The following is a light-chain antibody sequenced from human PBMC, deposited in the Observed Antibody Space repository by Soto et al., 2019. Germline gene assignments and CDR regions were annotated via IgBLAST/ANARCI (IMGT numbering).Light chain of an antibody. CDR1: SSNIGSNT. V-gene: IGLV1-44*01. CDR3: AVWDDSLNGYV. Sequence: QSVLTQPPSASGTPGQRVTISCSGSSSNIGSNTVNWYQHLPRAAPKLLIQSNNQRPSGVPDRFSGSQSGTSASLAISGLQSEAEADYYCAVWDDSLNGYVFGTGTKVTVL. CDR2: SNN. J-gene: IGLJ1*01.